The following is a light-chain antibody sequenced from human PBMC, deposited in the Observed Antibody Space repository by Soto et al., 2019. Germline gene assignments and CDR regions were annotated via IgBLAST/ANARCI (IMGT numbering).Light chain of an antibody. CDR1: NANIGINS. J-gene: IGLJ3*02. CDR3: GTWDGSMSGGGV. CDR2: DNY. V-gene: IGLV1-51*01. Sequence: QSVLTQPPSVSAAPGQQVTISCSGSNANIGINSVAWYQQVPGSAPKLLIYDNYHRPSGIPDRFSGSKSGTSATLAITGLQTGDEADYYCGTWDGSMSGGGVFGGGTKVTVL.